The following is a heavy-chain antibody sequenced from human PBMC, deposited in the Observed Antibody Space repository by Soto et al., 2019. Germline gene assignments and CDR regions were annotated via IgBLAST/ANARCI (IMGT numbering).Heavy chain of an antibody. Sequence: PSETLFLTCTVSGGSISSYYWSWIRQPRGKGLEWIGYIYYSGSTNYNPSLKSRVTISVDTSKNQFSLKLSSVTAADTAVYYCARVRVYSVVVAAENWFDPWGQGTLVTVSS. CDR3: ARVRVYSVVVAAENWFDP. CDR2: IYYSGST. CDR1: GGSISSYY. J-gene: IGHJ5*02. V-gene: IGHV4-59*01. D-gene: IGHD2-15*01.